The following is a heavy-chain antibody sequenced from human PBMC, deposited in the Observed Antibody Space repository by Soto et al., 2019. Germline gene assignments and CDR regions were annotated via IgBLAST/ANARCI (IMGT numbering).Heavy chain of an antibody. J-gene: IGHJ4*02. Sequence: PEASLRLSCAVSGITVSSYYMSWVRQAAGKGLEWVSVIYAGTITYYADSVKGRFTIYRDNSKNTLNLEMNSLRVEDTAVYYCARIPYDNSGTIFDYWGQGTLVTVSS. CDR2: IYAGTIT. CDR3: ARIPYDNSGTIFDY. D-gene: IGHD3-22*01. CDR1: GITVSSYY. V-gene: IGHV3-53*01.